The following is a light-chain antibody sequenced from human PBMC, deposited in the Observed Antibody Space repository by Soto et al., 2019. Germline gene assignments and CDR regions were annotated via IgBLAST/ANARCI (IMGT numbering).Light chain of an antibody. V-gene: IGKV1-6*01. Sequence: AIQMTQSPSSLSASVGDRVTITCRASQGIGIDLAWYQQKPGKAPNLLIYAASSLQSGVPSRFGGSGSGTDVTLTISILPSEEFAVYYCLQDDTCPYPVGQGTKLDIK. CDR1: QGIGID. J-gene: IGKJ2*01. CDR3: LQDDTCPYP. CDR2: AAS.